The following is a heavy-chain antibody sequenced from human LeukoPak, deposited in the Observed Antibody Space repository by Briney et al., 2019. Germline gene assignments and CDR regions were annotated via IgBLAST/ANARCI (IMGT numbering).Heavy chain of an antibody. J-gene: IGHJ5*02. CDR1: GYTFTGYY. CDR2: INPNSGGT. V-gene: IGHV1-2*02. CDR3: AKHRGYCSSTSCRNWFDH. D-gene: IGHD2-2*01. Sequence: GASVKVSCKASGYTFTGYYMHWVRQAPGQGLEWMGWINPNSGGTNYAQKFQGRVTMTRDTSISTAYMELSRLRSDDTAVYYCAKHRGYCSSTSCRNWFDHWGQGTLVTVSS.